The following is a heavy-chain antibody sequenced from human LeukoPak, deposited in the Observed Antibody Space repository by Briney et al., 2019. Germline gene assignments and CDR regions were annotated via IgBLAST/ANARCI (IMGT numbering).Heavy chain of an antibody. V-gene: IGHV1-2*02. CDR1: GYAFTNYF. CDR3: ARGPNTGAFDI. D-gene: IGHD2-8*01. J-gene: IGHJ3*02. Sequence: ASVKVSCKASGYAFTNYFMHWMRQAPGQGLEWMGWIYPKSGDTKYAQNFQGRVTMTRDTSISTVYMEMSRLRADDTAVYYCARGPNTGAFDIWGQGTMVAVSS. CDR2: IYPKSGDT.